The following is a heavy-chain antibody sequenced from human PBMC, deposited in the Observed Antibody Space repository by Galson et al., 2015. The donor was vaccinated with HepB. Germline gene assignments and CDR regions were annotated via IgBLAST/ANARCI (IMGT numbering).Heavy chain of an antibody. CDR2: IYPGDSDT. D-gene: IGHD6-13*01. CDR1: GYTFTSYW. CDR3: ARHTLTAAVRVDY. J-gene: IGHJ4*02. Sequence: QSGAEVKKPGESLLISCKGSGYTFTSYWIGWVRQMPGKGLEWMGIIYPGDSDTRYSPSFQGQVTITAAKSISTAYLQWNSLKASDPAMYYCARHTLTAAVRVDYWGQGTLVTVSS. V-gene: IGHV5-51*01.